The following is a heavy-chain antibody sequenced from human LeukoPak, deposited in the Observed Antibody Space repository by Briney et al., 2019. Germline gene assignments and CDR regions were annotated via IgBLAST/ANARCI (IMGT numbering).Heavy chain of an antibody. CDR1: GFTFSSYA. D-gene: IGHD3-3*01. CDR3: AKTPPEDSPTDITIFGVVARLNRFDP. CDR2: ISGSGGST. J-gene: IGHJ5*02. V-gene: IGHV3-23*01. Sequence: GGSLRLSCAASGFTFSSYAMSWVRQAPGKGLEWVSAISGSGGSTYYADSVKGRFTISRDNSKNTLYLQMNSLRAEDTAVYYCAKTPPEDSPTDITIFGVVARLNRFDPWGQGTLVTVSS.